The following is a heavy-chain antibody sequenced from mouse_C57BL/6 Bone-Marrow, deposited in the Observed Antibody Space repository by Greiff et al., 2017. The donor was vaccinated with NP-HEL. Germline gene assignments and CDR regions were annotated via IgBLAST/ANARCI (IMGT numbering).Heavy chain of an antibody. CDR2: IHPNSGRT. CDR3: ARRITTVGAY. V-gene: IGHV1-64*01. J-gene: IGHJ3*01. CDR1: GYTFTSYW. D-gene: IGHD1-1*01. Sequence: VQLQQSGAELVKPGASVKLSCKASGYTFTSYWMHWVQQRPGQGLEWIGMIHPNSGRTNYNEKFKSKATLTVDKSSSTAYMQLSSLTSEDSAVYYCARRITTVGAYWGQGTLVTVSA.